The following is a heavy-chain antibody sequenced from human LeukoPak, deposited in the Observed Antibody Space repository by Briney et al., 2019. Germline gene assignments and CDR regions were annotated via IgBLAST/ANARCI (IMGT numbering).Heavy chain of an antibody. Sequence: GGSLRLSCAASGFTFSSYAMSWVRQAPGKGLEWVSAISGSGGSTYYADSVKGRFTISRDNSKNTLYLQMNSLRAEDMAIYYCAKYPEGSGSYYWVYFDYWGQGTLVTVSS. D-gene: IGHD3-10*01. CDR1: GFTFSSYA. J-gene: IGHJ4*02. CDR3: AKYPEGSGSYYWVYFDY. CDR2: ISGSGGST. V-gene: IGHV3-23*01.